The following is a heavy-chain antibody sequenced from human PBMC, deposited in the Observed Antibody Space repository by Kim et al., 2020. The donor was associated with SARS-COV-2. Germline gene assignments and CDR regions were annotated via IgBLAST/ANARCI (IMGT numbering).Heavy chain of an antibody. J-gene: IGHJ4*02. CDR2: IYYSGST. CDR3: ARDDIVGASY. CDR1: GGSISSGGYY. V-gene: IGHV4-31*03. D-gene: IGHD1-26*01. Sequence: SETLSLTCTVSGGSISSGGYYWSWIRQHPGKGLEWIGYIYYSGSTYYNPSLKSRVTISVDTSKNQFSLKLSSVTAADTAVYYCARDDIVGASYWGQGTLVTVSS.